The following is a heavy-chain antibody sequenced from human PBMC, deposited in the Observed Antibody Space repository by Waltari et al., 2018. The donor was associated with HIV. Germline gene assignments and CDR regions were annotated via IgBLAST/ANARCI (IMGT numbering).Heavy chain of an antibody. CDR2: ISSRSTI. Sequence: EVQLVESGGGLVQPGGSLRLSCAASGFTFSRYTMNWVRQVPGKALVLVSYISSRSTIYYADSVKDRFTISRDNAKNSLYRQMNTLRAEDTAVYYCAGLSHGDFPSYYYYVMDVWGQGTTVTVSS. V-gene: IGHV3-48*04. CDR1: GFTFSRYT. J-gene: IGHJ6*02. D-gene: IGHD4-17*01. CDR3: AGLSHGDFPSYYYYVMDV.